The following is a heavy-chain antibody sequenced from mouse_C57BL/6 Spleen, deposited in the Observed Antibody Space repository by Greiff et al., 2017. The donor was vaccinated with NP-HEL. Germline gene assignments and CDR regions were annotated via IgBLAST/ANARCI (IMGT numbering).Heavy chain of an antibody. CDR1: GYSITSGYY. J-gene: IGHJ2*01. Sequence: EVKLQESGPGLVKPSQSLSLTCSVTGYSITSGYYWNWIRQFPGNKLEWMGYISYDGSNNYNPSLKNRISITRDTSKNQFFLKLNSVTTEDTATYYCARVGNYGGFDYWGQGTTLTVSS. CDR2: ISYDGSN. D-gene: IGHD2-1*01. V-gene: IGHV3-6*01. CDR3: ARVGNYGGFDY.